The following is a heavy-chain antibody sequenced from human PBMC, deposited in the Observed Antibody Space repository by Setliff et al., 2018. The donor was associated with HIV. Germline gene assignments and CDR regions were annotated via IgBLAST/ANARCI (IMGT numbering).Heavy chain of an antibody. Sequence: SETLSLTCTVSGGSMNIHYWSWIRQPPGKGLEWIGSIYYTGSTDYNPSLMSRVTISLDTPKNQFSLKLNSVIAADTAVYYCARNRVPSSLWGQGTLVTVSS. D-gene: IGHD3-10*01. V-gene: IGHV4-59*11. J-gene: IGHJ4*02. CDR2: IYYTGST. CDR3: ARNRVPSSL. CDR1: GGSMNIHY.